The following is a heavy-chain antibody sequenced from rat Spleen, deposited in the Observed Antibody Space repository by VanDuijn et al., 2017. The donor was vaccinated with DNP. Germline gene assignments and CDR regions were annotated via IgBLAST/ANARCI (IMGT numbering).Heavy chain of an antibody. CDR2: IKPKSNNYAT. V-gene: IGHV6-6*01. CDR1: GFTFSTAW. Sequence: EVQVLESGGGLVQPGNSLKLSCVTSGFTFSTAWMYWYRQFPNKRLEWVARIKPKSNNYATDYTEYVKGRFTISRDDSRSSIYLQMNNLKEEDTAIYYCAWPSTWGQGVMVTVSS. CDR3: AWPST. D-gene: IGHD1-10*01. J-gene: IGHJ2*01.